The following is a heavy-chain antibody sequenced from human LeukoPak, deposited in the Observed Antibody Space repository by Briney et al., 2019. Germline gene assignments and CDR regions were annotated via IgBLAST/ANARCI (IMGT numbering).Heavy chain of an antibody. CDR3: ARVGYYYYGMDV. D-gene: IGHD1-26*01. V-gene: IGHV4-59*01. J-gene: IGHJ6*02. Sequence: SETLSLTCTVSGGSISSYYWSWSRQPPGKGLEWIGYIYYSGSTNYNPSLKSRVTISVDTSKNQFSLKLSSVTAADTAVYYCARVGYYYYGMDVWGQGTTVTVSS. CDR2: IYYSGST. CDR1: GGSISSYY.